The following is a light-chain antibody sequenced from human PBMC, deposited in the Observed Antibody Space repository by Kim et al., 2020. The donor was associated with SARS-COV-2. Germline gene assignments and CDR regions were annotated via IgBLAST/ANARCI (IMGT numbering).Light chain of an antibody. CDR3: QQFGSSYT. CDR1: QTGTTNS. CDR2: GTS. V-gene: IGKV3-20*01. J-gene: IGKJ2*01. Sequence: LSPGERASLSCRASQTGTTNSLAWYQQKPGQAPRLLIFGTSSRATGIPDRFSGSGSGTDFTLTISRLEPEDFAVYYCQQFGSSYTFGQGTKLEI.